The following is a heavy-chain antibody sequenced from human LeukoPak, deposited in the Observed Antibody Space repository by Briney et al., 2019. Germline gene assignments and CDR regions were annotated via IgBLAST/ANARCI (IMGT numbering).Heavy chain of an antibody. CDR2: INPNSGGT. D-gene: IGHD3-22*01. CDR1: GYTFTGYY. V-gene: IGHV1-2*02. Sequence: ASVKVSCKASGYTFTGYYIQWVRQAPGQGLERMGWINPNSGGTNYAQKFQGRVTMTRDTSISTAYMELSRLRSDDTAVYYCARETMIVVVPDAFDIWGQGTMVTVSS. J-gene: IGHJ3*02. CDR3: ARETMIVVVPDAFDI.